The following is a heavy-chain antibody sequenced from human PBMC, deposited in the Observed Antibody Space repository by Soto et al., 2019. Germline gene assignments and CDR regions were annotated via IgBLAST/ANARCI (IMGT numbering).Heavy chain of an antibody. CDR3: AKVTKRAAAGRYEYYKYGMDV. V-gene: IGHV3-23*01. J-gene: IGHJ6*02. D-gene: IGHD6-13*01. Sequence: RLSCAAAGFAFSTYAMTWVRQAPGKGLEWVSVISGSGGSSYYAASVKGRFTISRDNSKNTLFLQMNGLRAEDTAVYYCAKVTKRAAAGRYEYYKYGMDVWGQGTTVTVSS. CDR2: ISGSGGSS. CDR1: GFAFSTYA.